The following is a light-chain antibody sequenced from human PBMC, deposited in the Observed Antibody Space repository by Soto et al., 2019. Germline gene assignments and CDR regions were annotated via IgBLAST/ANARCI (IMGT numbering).Light chain of an antibody. CDR3: LLDYAYFWA. Sequence: AIQLTQSPSSLPASVGDRVTITCRASQGIRSALGWYQQKPGKVPKLLIYAASTLQSGVPSRFSGSGFGTDFTLTISSLQPEDFATYYCLLDYAYFWAFGQGTKVDIK. V-gene: IGKV1-6*01. J-gene: IGKJ1*01. CDR2: AAS. CDR1: QGIRSA.